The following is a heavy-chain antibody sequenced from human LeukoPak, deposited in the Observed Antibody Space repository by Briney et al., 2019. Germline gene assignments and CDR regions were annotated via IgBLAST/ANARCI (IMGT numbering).Heavy chain of an antibody. Sequence: GGSLRLSCAASGFTFSSYGMHWVRQAPGKGLEWVAFIRYDGSNKYYADSVKGRFTISRDNSKNTLYLQMNSLGAEDTAVYYCAKDAYQSLGDIVVVPAAMMYWGQGTLVTVSS. V-gene: IGHV3-30*02. D-gene: IGHD2-2*01. CDR3: AKDAYQSLGDIVVVPAAMMY. CDR1: GFTFSSYG. J-gene: IGHJ4*02. CDR2: IRYDGSNK.